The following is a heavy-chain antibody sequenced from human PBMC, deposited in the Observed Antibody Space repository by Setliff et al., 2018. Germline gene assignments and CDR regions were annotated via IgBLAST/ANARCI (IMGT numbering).Heavy chain of an antibody. Sequence: SETLSLTCTVSGGSISSSSYYWGWIRQPPGKGLEWIGSIYYSGSTYYNPSLKSRVTISVDTSKNQFSLKLSSVTAADTAVYYCAREAPYYNFWSGYSDYWGQGTLVTSPQ. J-gene: IGHJ4*02. V-gene: IGHV4-39*07. CDR3: AREAPYYNFWSGYSDY. D-gene: IGHD3-3*01. CDR1: GGSISSSSYY. CDR2: IYYSGST.